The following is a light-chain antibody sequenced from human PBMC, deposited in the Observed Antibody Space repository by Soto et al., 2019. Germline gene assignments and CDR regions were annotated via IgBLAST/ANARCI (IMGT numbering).Light chain of an antibody. CDR1: QGFTTY. V-gene: IGKV1-9*01. CDR3: QQLNSYPIT. J-gene: IGKJ5*01. Sequence: DIPLTQSPSFLSAFVGDTVTITCRASQGFTTYLVWYQQKAGKAPKVLIHSASTLASGVPSRFSGSGSGTEFTLTISSLQPEDFATYYCQQLNSYPITFGQGTRLEIK. CDR2: SAS.